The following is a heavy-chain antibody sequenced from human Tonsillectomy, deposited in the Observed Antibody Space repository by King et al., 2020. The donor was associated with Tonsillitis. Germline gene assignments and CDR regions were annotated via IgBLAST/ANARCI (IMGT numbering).Heavy chain of an antibody. D-gene: IGHD6-19*01. CDR1: GYTFTGYY. V-gene: IGHV1-2*02. CDR2: INPNSGGT. Sequence: VQLVESGAEVKKPGASVKVSCKASGYTFTGYYMHWVRQAPGQGLEGMGWINPNSGGTNYAQKFQGRVTMTRDTSISTAYMELSRLRSDDTAVYYCARDLEWLVPTSVDYWGQGTLVTVSS. CDR3: ARDLEWLVPTSVDY. J-gene: IGHJ4*02.